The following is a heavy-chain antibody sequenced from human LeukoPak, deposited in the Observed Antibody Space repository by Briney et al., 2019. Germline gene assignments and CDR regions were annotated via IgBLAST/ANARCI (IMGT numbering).Heavy chain of an antibody. CDR2: ISYDGSNK. V-gene: IGHV3-30*18. CDR1: GFTFSSYG. J-gene: IGHJ4*02. D-gene: IGHD3-16*01. Sequence: GGSLRLSCAASGFTFSSYGMHWVRQAPGKGLEWVAVISYDGSNKYYADSVKGRFTISRDNSKNTLYLQMNSLRVEDTAVYYFAKGGNSGYDNVWGNPYYLDYWGQGTLVTVSS. CDR3: AKGGNSGYDNVWGNPYYLDY.